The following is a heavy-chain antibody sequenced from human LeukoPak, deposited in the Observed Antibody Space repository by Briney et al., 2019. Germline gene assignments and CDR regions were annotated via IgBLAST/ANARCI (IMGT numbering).Heavy chain of an antibody. V-gene: IGHV4-34*01. CDR3: ARRRPREHCTRTTCYAGGSWCDP. CDR1: GGSFSGYY. J-gene: IGHJ5*02. Sequence: PSETLSLTCVVYGGSFSGYYWSWIRQPPGKGLEWIGEINHTGRTNYKSSLQSRVTISVDTSKNQFSLKLSSVTAADTAVYYCARRRPREHCTRTTCYAGGSWCDPWGQGTLVTVSS. CDR2: INHTGRT. D-gene: IGHD2-2*01.